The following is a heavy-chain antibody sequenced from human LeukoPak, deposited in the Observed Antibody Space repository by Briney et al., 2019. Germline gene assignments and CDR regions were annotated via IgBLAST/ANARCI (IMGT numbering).Heavy chain of an antibody. D-gene: IGHD3-10*01. CDR3: AKVAKYYYGSETYFFFDH. V-gene: IGHV4-4*07. Sequence: SETLSLTCTVSDTSINTYYWSWIRQPAGKGLEWIGHIDTTGTTNYNPSLKSRVTMSIDTSKNQFSLNLRSVTAADTAVYYCAKVAKYYYGSETYFFFDHWGQGTLVTVSS. J-gene: IGHJ4*02. CDR2: IDTTGTT. CDR1: DTSINTYY.